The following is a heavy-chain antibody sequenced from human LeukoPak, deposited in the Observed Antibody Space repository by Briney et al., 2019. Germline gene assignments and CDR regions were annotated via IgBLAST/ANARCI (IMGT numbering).Heavy chain of an antibody. CDR1: GFTFSNYE. Sequence: PGGSLSLSCAASGFTFSNYELNWVRQAPGKGLEWVSYISHSGRTIYYADSVKGRFTISRDNAKNSLYLQMNSLRAEDTAVYYCARGVGSSWPGWFALWGQGTLVSVSS. V-gene: IGHV3-48*03. CDR2: ISHSGRTI. D-gene: IGHD6-13*01. J-gene: IGHJ5*02. CDR3: ARGVGSSWPGWFAL.